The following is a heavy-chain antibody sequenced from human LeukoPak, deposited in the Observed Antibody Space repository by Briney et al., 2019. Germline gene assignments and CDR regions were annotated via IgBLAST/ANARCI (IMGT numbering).Heavy chain of an antibody. J-gene: IGHJ2*01. CDR2: ISSSRSYI. Sequence: GGSLRLSCAASGFTFSSYSMNWVRQAPGKGLEWVSFISSSRSYIYYADSVKGRFTISRDNAKNSLYLQMNSLRAEDTAVYYCAGSDTIGYLPREWDYWYFDLWGRGTLVTVSS. CDR1: GFTFSSYS. V-gene: IGHV3-21*01. D-gene: IGHD3-22*01. CDR3: AGSDTIGYLPREWDYWYFDL.